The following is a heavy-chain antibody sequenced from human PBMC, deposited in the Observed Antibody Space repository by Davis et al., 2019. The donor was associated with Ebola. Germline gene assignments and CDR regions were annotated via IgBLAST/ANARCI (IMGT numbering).Heavy chain of an antibody. D-gene: IGHD1-26*01. CDR1: GFTFDDYT. V-gene: IGHV3-43*01. J-gene: IGHJ6*03. CDR2: ISWDGGST. CDR3: AKDGPHRRGSYFSYYYYYMDV. Sequence: GESLKISCAASGFTFDDYTMHWVRQAPGKGLEWVSLISWDGGSTYYADSVKGRFTISRDNSKNSLYLQMNSLRTEDTALYYCAKDGPHRRGSYFSYYYYYMDVWGKGTTVTVSS.